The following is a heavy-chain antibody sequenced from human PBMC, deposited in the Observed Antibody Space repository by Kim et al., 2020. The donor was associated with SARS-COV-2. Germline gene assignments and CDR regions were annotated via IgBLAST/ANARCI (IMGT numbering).Heavy chain of an antibody. D-gene: IGHD4-17*01. CDR1: GGSVSSSRYY. CDR2: VYYSGGT. Sequence: SETLSLTCTVSGGSVSSSRYYWGWIRQSPGKGLEWIGNVYYSGGTYYNPSLKSRVIISVDTSKNQFSLKLSSVTAADTAVYYCAREVTTVATRGFGGAPWFDPWGQGALVTVSS. V-gene: IGHV4-39*07. CDR3: AREVTTVATRGFGGAPWFDP. J-gene: IGHJ5*02.